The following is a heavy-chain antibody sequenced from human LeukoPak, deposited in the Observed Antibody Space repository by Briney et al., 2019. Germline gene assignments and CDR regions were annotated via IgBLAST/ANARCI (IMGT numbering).Heavy chain of an antibody. CDR3: TRENGAFSPFGY. J-gene: IGHJ4*02. Sequence: SETLSLTCGVSGGSITRTDWWSWVRQPPGQGLEWIGEVSLTGLTNYNPSLSSRVIMALDTSKNHLSLNLTSVTAADTAVYYCTRENGAFSPFGYWGQGTLVTVPS. D-gene: IGHD2-8*01. CDR2: VSLTGLT. V-gene: IGHV4-4*02. CDR1: GGSITRTDW.